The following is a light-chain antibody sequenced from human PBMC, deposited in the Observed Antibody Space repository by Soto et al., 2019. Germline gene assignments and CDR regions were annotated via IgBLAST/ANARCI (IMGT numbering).Light chain of an antibody. V-gene: IGLV1-47*01. J-gene: IGLJ2*01. Sequence: QPVLTQPPSASGTPGQRVTISCSGSSSNIGGNYVYWYQQLPGTAPKLLIYENNRRPSGVVDRISGSKSGTSASLAISGLRSEDEADYYCATWDDSLSGPVFGGGTKPTVL. CDR1: SSNIGGNY. CDR2: ENN. CDR3: ATWDDSLSGPV.